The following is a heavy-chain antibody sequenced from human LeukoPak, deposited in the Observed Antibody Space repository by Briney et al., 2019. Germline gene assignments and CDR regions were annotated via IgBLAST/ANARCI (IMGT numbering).Heavy chain of an antibody. D-gene: IGHD3-10*01. Sequence: SETLSLTCTVSGGSISSYWSWIRQSPGKGLEWIGSISFTGTTHYNPSLKSRLTISIDTSRNQFSLKLSSATAADTAIYYCVNGGSYLTKWGQGTLVTVSS. CDR1: GGSISSY. CDR3: VNGGSYLTK. V-gene: IGHV4-59*01. J-gene: IGHJ4*02. CDR2: ISFTGTT.